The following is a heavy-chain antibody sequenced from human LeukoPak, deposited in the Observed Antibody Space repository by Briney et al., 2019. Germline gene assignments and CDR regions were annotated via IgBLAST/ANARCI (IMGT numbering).Heavy chain of an antibody. CDR2: ISGSGGST. CDR1: GFTFSSYA. V-gene: IGHV3-23*01. Sequence: GASLRLSCAASGFTFSSYAMNWVRQAPGKGLEWVSTISGSGGSTYYADSVKGRFTISRDNSKNTLYLQTNSLRAEDTAIYYCAKRPGGFYYDSSDYYDYWGQGTLVTVSP. D-gene: IGHD3-22*01. J-gene: IGHJ4*02. CDR3: AKRPGGFYYDSSDYYDY.